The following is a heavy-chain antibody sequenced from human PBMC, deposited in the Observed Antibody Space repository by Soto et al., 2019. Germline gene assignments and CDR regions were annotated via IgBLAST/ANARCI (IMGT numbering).Heavy chain of an antibody. J-gene: IGHJ4*02. D-gene: IGHD1-7*01. CDR2: VYYSGST. V-gene: IGHV4-61*01. Sequence: SETLSLTCTVSGGSVSSGSYYWSWIRQPPGKGLEWIGYVYYSGSTNYNPSLKSRVTISVDTSKNQFSLKLSSLTAADTSVYYCASRDPGTSVDYWGQGTLVTVSS. CDR1: GGSVSSGSYY. CDR3: ASRDPGTSVDY.